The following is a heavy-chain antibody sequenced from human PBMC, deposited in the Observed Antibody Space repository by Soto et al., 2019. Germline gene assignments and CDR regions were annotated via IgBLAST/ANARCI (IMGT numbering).Heavy chain of an antibody. V-gene: IGHV3-73*02. CDR3: TRKELLAAFDI. CDR2: IRSKANSYAT. J-gene: IGHJ3*02. Sequence: EVQLVESGGGLVQPGGSLKLSCAASGFTFSGSAMHWVRQASGKGLEWVGRIRSKANSYATAYAASVKGRFTISRDDSKNTAYLQMNSLKPEATAVYYCTRKELLAAFDIWGQGTMVTVSS. D-gene: IGHD1-26*01. CDR1: GFTFSGSA.